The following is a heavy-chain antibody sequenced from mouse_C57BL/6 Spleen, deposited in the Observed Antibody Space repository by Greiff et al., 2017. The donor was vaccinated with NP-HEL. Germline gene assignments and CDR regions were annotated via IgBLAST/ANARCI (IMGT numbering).Heavy chain of an antibody. V-gene: IGHV5-4*01. CDR2: ISDGGSYT. J-gene: IGHJ2*01. CDR3: ARDMNYGNYEYYFDY. CDR1: GFTFSSYA. D-gene: IGHD2-1*01. Sequence: EVKLQESGGGLVKPGGSLKLSCAASGFTFSSYAMSWVRQTPEKRLEWVATISDGGSYTYYPDNVKGRFTISRDNAKNNLYLQMSHLKSEDTAMYYCARDMNYGNYEYYFDYWGQGTTLTVSS.